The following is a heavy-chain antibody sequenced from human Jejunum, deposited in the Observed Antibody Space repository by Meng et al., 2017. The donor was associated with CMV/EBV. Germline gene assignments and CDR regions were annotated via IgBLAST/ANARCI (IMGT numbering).Heavy chain of an antibody. D-gene: IGHD1-7*01. CDR1: GLTCGYDS. CDR3: ARELELLNYFDY. J-gene: IGHJ4*02. V-gene: IGHV3-21*06. Sequence: AVSGLTCGYDSMTWVRKAPGKGLEWVSSISSSSSSIYYADSVKGRFTISRDNARNSLFLLMNSLRAEDTAVYFCARELELLNYFDYWGQGTPVTVSS. CDR2: ISSSSSSI.